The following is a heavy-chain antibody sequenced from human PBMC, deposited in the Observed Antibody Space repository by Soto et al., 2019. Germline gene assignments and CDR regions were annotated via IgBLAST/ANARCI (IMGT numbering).Heavy chain of an antibody. CDR3: ARGVDAGLDY. J-gene: IGHJ4*02. V-gene: IGHV1-8*01. Sequence: QVQLVQSGAEVKKPGASVKVSCKASGYTFTSYDINWVRQATGLGLERMGWMSPQNDNTGYAQNFQGRVIMTRDTSINTAYLELSSLRPEDTAVYYCARGVDAGLDYWGQGALVTVSS. CDR2: MSPQNDNT. D-gene: IGHD6-13*01. CDR1: GYTFTSYD.